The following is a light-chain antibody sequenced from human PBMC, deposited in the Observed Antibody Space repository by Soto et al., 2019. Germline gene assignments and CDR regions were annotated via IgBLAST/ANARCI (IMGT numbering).Light chain of an antibody. CDR2: DAS. J-gene: IGKJ1*01. CDR1: QSISSW. V-gene: IGKV1-5*01. CDR3: QQYNSYSRT. Sequence: DSHMTQSPSTLSASVVDRVTITCRASQSISSWLAWYQQKPGKAPKLLIYDASSLESGVPSRFSGSGSGTEFTLTISSLQPDDFATYYCQQYNSYSRTFGQGTKVDIK.